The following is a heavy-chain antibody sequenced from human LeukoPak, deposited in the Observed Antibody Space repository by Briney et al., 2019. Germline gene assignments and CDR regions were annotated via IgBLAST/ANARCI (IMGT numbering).Heavy chain of an antibody. D-gene: IGHD3-22*01. J-gene: IGHJ4*02. CDR3: AACLTYYYDSSGYYAPDY. V-gene: IGHV3-66*01. CDR2: IYSGGST. Sequence: QSGGSLRLSCAASGFTVSSNYMSWVRQAPGKGLEWVSVIYSGGSTYYAVSVKGRFTISRDSSKNTLYLQMNSLRAEDTAVYYCAACLTYYYDSSGYYAPDYWGQGTLVTVSS. CDR1: GFTVSSNY.